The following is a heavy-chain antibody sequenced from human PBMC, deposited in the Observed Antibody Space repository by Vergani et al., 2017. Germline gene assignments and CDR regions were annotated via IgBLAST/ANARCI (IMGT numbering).Heavy chain of an antibody. CDR1: GFTFSHYS. CDR3: ARENVRRGIPGLWGSKYFHH. Sequence: EVQMVESGGGLVKPGGSLRLSCVASGFTFSHYSMNWVRQAPGKGLEWVSSISGNNDDVYYADSVKGRFTISRDNAKNSLYLDMSSLRAEDTAVYFCARENVRRGIPGLWGSKYFHHWGQGTLVTVSS. V-gene: IGHV3-21*04. D-gene: IGHD3-16*01. J-gene: IGHJ1*01. CDR2: ISGNNDDV.